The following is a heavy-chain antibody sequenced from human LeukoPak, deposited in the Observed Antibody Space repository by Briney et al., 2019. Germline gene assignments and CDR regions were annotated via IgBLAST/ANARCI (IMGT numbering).Heavy chain of an antibody. CDR2: IYFSGST. V-gene: IGHV4-59*01. J-gene: IGHJ4*02. CDR1: GGSISSYY. Sequence: PSETLSLTCTVSGGSISSYYWGWIRQPPGKGLEWIRYIYFSGSTNYNPSLKSRVTISVDTPKNQFSLKLSSVTAADTAVYYCARVRANYFDYWGQGTLVTVSS. CDR3: ARVRANYFDY.